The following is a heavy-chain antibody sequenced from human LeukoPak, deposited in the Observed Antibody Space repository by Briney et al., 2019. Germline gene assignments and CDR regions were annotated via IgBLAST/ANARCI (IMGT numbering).Heavy chain of an antibody. CDR3: ARADGDRLDY. J-gene: IGHJ4*02. D-gene: IGHD4-17*01. Sequence: PSETLSLTCTVSGGSISSSSYYWGWIRQPPGKWLEWIGSIYYSGSTYYNPSLKSRVTISVDTSKNQFSLKLSSVTAADTAVYYCARADGDRLDYWGQGTLVTVSS. CDR1: GGSISSSSYY. V-gene: IGHV4-39*07. CDR2: IYYSGST.